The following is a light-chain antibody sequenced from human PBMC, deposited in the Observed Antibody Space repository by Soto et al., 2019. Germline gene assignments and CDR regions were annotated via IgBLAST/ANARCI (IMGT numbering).Light chain of an antibody. CDR3: QQYDSYSWT. Sequence: DIQMTQSPSTLSASVGDRVTITCRASQSINIWLAWYQQKPGKAPKLLIYKASTLESGVPSRFSGSGSGTEFTLTISSLQPDDFATYYCQQYDSYSWTCGQGTKVEIK. J-gene: IGKJ1*01. CDR1: QSINIW. V-gene: IGKV1-5*03. CDR2: KAS.